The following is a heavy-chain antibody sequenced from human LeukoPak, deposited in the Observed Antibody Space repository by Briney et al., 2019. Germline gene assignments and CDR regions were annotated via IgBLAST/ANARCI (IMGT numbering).Heavy chain of an antibody. D-gene: IGHD2-15*01. Sequence: GGSLRLSCAASGFTFSSYWMHWVRQAPGKGPVWVSRINDDGSSTTYADSVKGRFTISRDDAKNMLFLQMNSLRGEDTAVYYCVRGGPSTWSWGQGTLVTVSS. CDR1: GFTFSSYW. J-gene: IGHJ5*02. V-gene: IGHV3-74*01. CDR3: VRGGPSTWS. CDR2: INDDGSST.